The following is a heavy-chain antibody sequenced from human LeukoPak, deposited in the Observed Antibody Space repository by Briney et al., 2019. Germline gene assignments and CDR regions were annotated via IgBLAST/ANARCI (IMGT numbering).Heavy chain of an antibody. D-gene: IGHD3-22*01. V-gene: IGHV3-33*01. J-gene: IGHJ4*02. CDR3: ARPNYYESGRYWHDF. CDR1: GFTFSSYD. CDR2: MWSDGSNK. Sequence: GGSLRLSCAASGFTFSSYDMHWVRQAPGKGLEWVAVMWSDGSNKYHADSVKGRFTISRDNSKNTLYLQMNSLRPEDTAVYYCARPNYYESGRYWHDFWGQGTLVTVSS.